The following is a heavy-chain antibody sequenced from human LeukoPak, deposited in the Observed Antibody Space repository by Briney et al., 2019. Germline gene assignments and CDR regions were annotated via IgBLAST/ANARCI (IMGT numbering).Heavy chain of an antibody. CDR1: GARLTNPTYF. D-gene: IGHD3-22*01. J-gene: IGHJ4*02. Sequence: SETLSLTCSVSGARLTNPTYFQWSWFRLPPGKGLEFIGKIFASGTAALTPSLKSRVTMSLDTSKNEFSLRLTSVTAEDSAVYYCARLKSSGFYYVDSWGQGTLVTVSS. V-gene: IGHV4-61*01. CDR2: IFASGTA. CDR3: ARLKSSGFYYVDS.